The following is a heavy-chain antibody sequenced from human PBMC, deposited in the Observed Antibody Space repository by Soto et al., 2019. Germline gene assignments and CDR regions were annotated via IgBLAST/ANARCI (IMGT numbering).Heavy chain of an antibody. J-gene: IGHJ4*02. V-gene: IGHV4-30-4*08. D-gene: IGHD4-17*01. CDR1: GGSISSGDYY. Sequence: SETLSLTCTVSGGSISSGDYYWSWIRQPPGKGLEWIGYIYYSGRTYYKLSLKSRVTISVDMSKNQFSLKLSSVTVADTAVYYCARFDYSDSDFDDWGQGTLVTVSS. CDR2: IYYSGRT. CDR3: ARFDYSDSDFDD.